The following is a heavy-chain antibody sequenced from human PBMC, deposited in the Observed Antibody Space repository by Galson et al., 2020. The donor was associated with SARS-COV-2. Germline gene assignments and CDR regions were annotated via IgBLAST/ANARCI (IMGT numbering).Heavy chain of an antibody. CDR3: ASARDYYDSSGTLDY. V-gene: IGHV3-48*04. Sequence: GGSLRLSCAASGFTFSSYSMNWVRQAPGKGLEWVSYISSSSSTIYYADSVKGRFTISRDNAKNSLYLQMNSLRAEDTAVYYCASARDYYDSSGTLDYWGQGTLVTVSS. D-gene: IGHD3-22*01. CDR1: GFTFSSYS. CDR2: ISSSSSTI. J-gene: IGHJ4*02.